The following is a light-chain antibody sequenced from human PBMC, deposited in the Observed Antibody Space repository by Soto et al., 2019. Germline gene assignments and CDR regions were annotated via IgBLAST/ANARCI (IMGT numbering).Light chain of an antibody. Sequence: EIVMTQSPVTLSVSPGERATLSCRASQSVSSNLAWYQQKPGQAPRLHIYDAATRATGIPDRIRGSGSGTDFTLTISSLQSEDFPVYYCQQYKNWPTWTFGQGTKVEIK. CDR3: QQYKNWPTWT. CDR2: DAA. CDR1: QSVSSN. V-gene: IGKV3-15*01. J-gene: IGKJ1*01.